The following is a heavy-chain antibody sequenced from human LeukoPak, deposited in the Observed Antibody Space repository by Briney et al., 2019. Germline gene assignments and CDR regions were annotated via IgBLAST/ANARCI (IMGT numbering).Heavy chain of an antibody. V-gene: IGHV3-15*01. CDR1: GFTFSSYA. CDR3: TTDGPIGKTTVTTNWFDP. J-gene: IGHJ5*02. CDR2: IKSKTDGGTT. Sequence: PGGSLRLSCAASGFTFSSYAMSWVRQAPGKGLEWVGRIKSKTDGGTTDYAAPVKGRFTISRDDSKNTLYLQMNSLKTEDTAVYYCTTDGPIGKTTVTTNWFDPWGQGTLVTVSS. D-gene: IGHD4-17*01.